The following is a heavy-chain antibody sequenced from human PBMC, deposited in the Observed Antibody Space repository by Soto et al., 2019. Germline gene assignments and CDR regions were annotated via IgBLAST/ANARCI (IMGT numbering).Heavy chain of an antibody. D-gene: IGHD2-2*01. CDR1: GFSFSTYA. CDR2: FGGSGAGT. V-gene: IGHV3-23*01. J-gene: IGHJ6*02. CDR3: AKSSSRAHNYGMDV. Sequence: LRLSCVASGFSFSTYAMNWVRHTPGKGLEWVAGFGGSGAGTFNANSVKGRFAISRDNSKDTLYLQINSLRAEDTAIYYCAKSSSRAHNYGMDVWGQGTTVTVSS.